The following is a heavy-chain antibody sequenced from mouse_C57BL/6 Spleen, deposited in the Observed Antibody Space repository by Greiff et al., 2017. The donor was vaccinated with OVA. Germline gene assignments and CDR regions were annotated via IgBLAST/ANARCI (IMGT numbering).Heavy chain of an antibody. V-gene: IGHV1-82*01. CDR2: IYPGDGDT. CDR3: ARYSYFDY. CDR1: GYAFSSSW. J-gene: IGHJ2*01. Sequence: QVQLQQSGPELVKPGASVKISCKASGYAFSSSWMNWVKQRPGKGLEWIGRIYPGDGDTNYNGKFKGKATLTADKSSSTAYMQLSSLTSEDSAVYFCARYSYFDYWGQGTTLTVSS.